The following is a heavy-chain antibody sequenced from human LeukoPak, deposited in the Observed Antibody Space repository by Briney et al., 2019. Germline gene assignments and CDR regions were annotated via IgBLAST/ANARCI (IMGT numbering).Heavy chain of an antibody. V-gene: IGHV5-51*01. CDR2: IYPGDSDT. CDR1: GYSFTSYW. D-gene: IGHD3-16*02. Sequence: GESLKISSKGSGYSFTSYWIDWVRQMPGQGLEWKGIIYPGDSDTSYSPSFQGQVSISAAKSISTAYLQWSSLKASDTAMYYCASSRNDYVWGSYRYGYYFDYWGQGTLVTVSS. CDR3: ASSRNDYVWGSYRYGYYFDY. J-gene: IGHJ4*02.